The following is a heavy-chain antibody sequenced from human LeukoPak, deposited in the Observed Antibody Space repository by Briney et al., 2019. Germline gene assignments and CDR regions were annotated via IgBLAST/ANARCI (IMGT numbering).Heavy chain of an antibody. CDR2: ISAYNGNT. Sequence: ASVKVSCKASGYTFTSYGISWVRQAPGQGLEWMGWISAYNGNTNYAQKLQGRVTMTTDTSTSTAYMELTSLRSDDTAVYYCARDVWGDYSFDYWGQGTLVTVSS. V-gene: IGHV1-18*01. CDR1: GYTFTSYG. D-gene: IGHD4-17*01. CDR3: ARDVWGDYSFDY. J-gene: IGHJ4*02.